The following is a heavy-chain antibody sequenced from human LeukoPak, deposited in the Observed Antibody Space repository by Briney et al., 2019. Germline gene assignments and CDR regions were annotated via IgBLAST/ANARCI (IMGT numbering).Heavy chain of an antibody. J-gene: IGHJ4*01. CDR1: GGSFSGYY. D-gene: IGHD6-19*01. V-gene: IGHV4-34*01. CDR3: AFSDPSWLVGGY. CDR2: INHSGST. Sequence: SETLSLTCAVYGGSFSGYYWSWIRQPPGKGLEWIGEINHSGSTNYNPSLKSRVTISVDTSKNQFSLKLSSVTAADTAVYYGAFSDPSWLVGGYWGQGSLVTVPS.